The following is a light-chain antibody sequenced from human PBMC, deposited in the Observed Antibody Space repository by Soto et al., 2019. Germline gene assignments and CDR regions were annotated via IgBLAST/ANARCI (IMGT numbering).Light chain of an antibody. CDR1: QSISSH. CDR2: DAS. Sequence: DIRMTQSPSSLSASVGDTVTITCRASQSISSHLNWYQQKPGKAPNLLIYDASNLETGVPSRFSGSGSGTDFTFTISSLQPEDIATYYCRQYDDLPPTFGQGTRLEIK. CDR3: RQYDDLPPT. V-gene: IGKV1-33*01. J-gene: IGKJ5*01.